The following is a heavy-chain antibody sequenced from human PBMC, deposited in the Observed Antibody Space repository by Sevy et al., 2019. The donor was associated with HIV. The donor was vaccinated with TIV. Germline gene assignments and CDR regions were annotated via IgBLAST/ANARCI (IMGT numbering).Heavy chain of an antibody. CDR2: ISYDGSTE. D-gene: IGHD2-21*01. Sequence: GGYLRLSCAASRFTFSTYAMHWVRQAPGKGLEWVAVISYDGSTEYYADSVKGRFTISSDNSKNTLYLQLNTLRVEDTAVYSCAWDSGYDPYFVVGAYWGQGTLVTVSS. CDR1: RFTFSTYA. V-gene: IGHV3-30-3*01. CDR3: AWDSGYDPYFVVGAY. J-gene: IGHJ4*02.